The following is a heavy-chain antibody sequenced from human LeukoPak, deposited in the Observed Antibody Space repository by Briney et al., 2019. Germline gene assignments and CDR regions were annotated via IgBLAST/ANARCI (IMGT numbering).Heavy chain of an antibody. CDR1: RFTFSKYA. CDR2: ISLSGDST. V-gene: IGHV3-23*01. CDR3: AKWRPYGEWEGGYDH. D-gene: IGHD4-17*01. J-gene: IGHJ4*02. Sequence: GGSLRLSCAASRFTFSKYAMTWVRQAPGKGLEWVSLISLSGDSTYYADSVKGRFTISRDNSKNTLYLYMNSLRAEDTAIYYCAKWRPYGEWEGGYDHWGQGTLVTVSS.